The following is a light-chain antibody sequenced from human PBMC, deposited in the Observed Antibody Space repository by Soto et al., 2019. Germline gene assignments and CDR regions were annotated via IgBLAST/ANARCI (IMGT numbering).Light chain of an antibody. CDR2: ATS. CDR3: QQVNNYPVS. V-gene: IGKV1-8*01. J-gene: IGKJ4*01. CDR1: QGISSY. Sequence: AIRMTQSPSSLSASTGDRVTITCRASQGISSYLAWYQQKPGKAPKLLIYATSTLQSGVPSRFSGSGSGTDFTLTISSLQPEDFATYYCQQVNNYPVSFGGGTKVDTK.